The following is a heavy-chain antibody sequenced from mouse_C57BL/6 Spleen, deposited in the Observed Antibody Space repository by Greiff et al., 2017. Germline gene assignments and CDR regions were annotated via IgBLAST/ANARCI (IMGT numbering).Heavy chain of an antibody. CDR1: GYTFTDYY. D-gene: IGHD1-3*01. V-gene: IGHV1-19*01. CDR3: ARSKWDDLDY. CDR2: INPYNGGT. J-gene: IGHJ2*01. Sequence: VQLKQSGPVLVKPGASVKMSCKASGYTFTDYYMNWVKQSHGKSLEWIGVINPYNGGTSYNQKFKGKATLTVDKSSSTAYMELNSLTSEDSAVYYCARSKWDDLDYWGQGTTLTVSS.